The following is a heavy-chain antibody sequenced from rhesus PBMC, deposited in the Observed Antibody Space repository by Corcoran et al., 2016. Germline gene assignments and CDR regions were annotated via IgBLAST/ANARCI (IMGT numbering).Heavy chain of an antibody. Sequence: QVQLVQSGAEVKKPGASVKVSCKASGFTFGSYAISWVRQAPGQGLEWMGVFIPLVGITSYAEKFQGRVTITADTSTSSAYMELSSLRSEDTAVYYCARGPPNWGVFDYWGQGVLVTVSS. J-gene: IGHJ4*01. CDR3: ARGPPNWGVFDY. CDR2: FIPLVGIT. V-gene: IGHV1-198*02. CDR1: GFTFGSYA. D-gene: IGHD7-45*01.